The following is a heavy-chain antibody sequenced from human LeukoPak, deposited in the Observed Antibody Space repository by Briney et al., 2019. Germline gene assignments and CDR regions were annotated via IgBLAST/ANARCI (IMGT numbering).Heavy chain of an antibody. CDR2: INPSGGST. V-gene: IGHV1-46*01. CDR3: ARDSFPYYDILTGYCSYYYYYMDV. D-gene: IGHD3-9*01. CDR1: GYTFTSYY. J-gene: IGHJ6*03. Sequence: ASVKVSCKASGYTFTSYYMHWVRQAPGQGLEWMGIINPSGGSTSYAQKFQGRVTMTRDTSTSTVYMELSSLRSEDTAVYYCARDSFPYYDILTGYCSYYYYYMDVWGKGTTVTISS.